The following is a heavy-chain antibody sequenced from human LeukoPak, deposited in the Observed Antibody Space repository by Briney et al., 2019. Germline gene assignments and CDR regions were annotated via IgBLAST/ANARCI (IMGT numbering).Heavy chain of an antibody. Sequence: TGGSLRLSCAASGFTFSIYAMSWVRQAPGKGLEWVSCISGSGVSTYYADSVTGHFTISRDNAKNTLYLQLNTMRAEDTAVSYFAKNSDFDYWGQGTLVTVSS. CDR3: AKNSDFDY. CDR2: ISGSGVST. D-gene: IGHD2/OR15-2a*01. J-gene: IGHJ4*01. V-gene: IGHV3-23*01. CDR1: GFTFSIYA.